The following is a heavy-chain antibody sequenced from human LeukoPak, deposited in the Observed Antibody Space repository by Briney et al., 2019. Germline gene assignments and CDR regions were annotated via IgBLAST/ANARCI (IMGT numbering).Heavy chain of an antibody. CDR2: IGRTGDI. V-gene: IGHV3-23*01. J-gene: IGHJ4*02. Sequence: GGSLRLSCAASGFTFSNYAMTWVRQAPGKGLEWVSVIGRTGDIFYADSVKGRFTISRDNSKNTLYLQMNSLRAEDTAVYYCAKAHYDILTGYSALFDYWGQGTLVTVSS. CDR1: GFTFSNYA. D-gene: IGHD3-9*01. CDR3: AKAHYDILTGYSALFDY.